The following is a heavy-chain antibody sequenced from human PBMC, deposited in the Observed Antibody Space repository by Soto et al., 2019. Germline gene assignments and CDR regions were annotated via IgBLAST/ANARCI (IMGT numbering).Heavy chain of an antibody. V-gene: IGHV3-23*01. Sequence: EVQLLESGGGLVQTGGSLRLSCAASGFTFSSYAMSWVRQAPGKGLEWVSAISGSGGSTYYADSVKGRFTISRDNSKNTLYLQMNSLRAEDTAVYYCANGRYYYDSSGYFAYWGQGTLVTVSS. J-gene: IGHJ4*02. CDR2: ISGSGGST. CDR3: ANGRYYYDSSGYFAY. CDR1: GFTFSSYA. D-gene: IGHD3-22*01.